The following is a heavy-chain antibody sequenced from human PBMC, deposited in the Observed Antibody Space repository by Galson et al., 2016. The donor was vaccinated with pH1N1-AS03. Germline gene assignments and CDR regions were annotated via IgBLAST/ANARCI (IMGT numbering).Heavy chain of an antibody. J-gene: IGHJ4*02. Sequence: SVKVSCKASGYSFINYAIHWVRQAPGQGLEWMGWLNSTSGNTEYSQKFQGRVTITRDTSASTASMELSSLRSEDTAVYYCAKVGIVISSGWYGRFDYWGQGTLVTVSS. D-gene: IGHD6-19*01. V-gene: IGHV1-3*01. CDR1: GYSFINYA. CDR2: LNSTSGNT. CDR3: AKVGIVISSGWYGRFDY.